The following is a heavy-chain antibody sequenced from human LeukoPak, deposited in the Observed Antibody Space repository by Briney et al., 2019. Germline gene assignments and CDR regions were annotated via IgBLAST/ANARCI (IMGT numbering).Heavy chain of an antibody. CDR3: ARDLAAAETFDP. Sequence: ASVKVSCKASGYTFTGYYMHWVRQAPGQGLEWMGWINPNSGGTNYAQKFQGRVTMTRDTSISTAYMELSRLRSDDTAVYYCARDLAAAETFDPWGQGTLVTVSS. CDR2: INPNSGGT. CDR1: GYTFTGYY. V-gene: IGHV1-2*02. J-gene: IGHJ5*02. D-gene: IGHD6-13*01.